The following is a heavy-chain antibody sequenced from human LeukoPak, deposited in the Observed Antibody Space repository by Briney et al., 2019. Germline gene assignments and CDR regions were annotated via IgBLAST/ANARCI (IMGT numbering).Heavy chain of an antibody. V-gene: IGHV3-9*01. J-gene: IGHJ4*02. Sequence: GGSLRLSCAASGLTFSAYGMHWVRQAPGKGLEWVSGISWNSDSIGYADAVKGRFTISRDNANNYLYLQMTSLRPEDTALYYCTKDSRWLQLYIRGAYFDLWGQRTQVTVSS. CDR1: GLTFSAYG. D-gene: IGHD5-24*01. CDR2: ISWNSDSI. CDR3: TKDSRWLQLYIRGAYFDL.